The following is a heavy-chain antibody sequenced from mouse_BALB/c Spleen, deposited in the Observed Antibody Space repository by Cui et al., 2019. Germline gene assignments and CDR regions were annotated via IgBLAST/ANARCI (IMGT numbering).Heavy chain of an antibody. V-gene: IGHV1-72*01. CDR1: GYTFTSYW. J-gene: IGHJ2*01. CDR2: IDPNSGGT. Sequence: QVHLQHLGAELLKLGALVNALCKASGYTFTSYWMHWVKQRPGRGLEWIGRIDPNSGGTKYNEKFKSKATLTVDKPSSTAYMQLSSLTSEDSAVYYCARYDYYGSSYFDYWGQGTTLTVSS. CDR3: ARYDYYGSSYFDY. D-gene: IGHD1-1*01.